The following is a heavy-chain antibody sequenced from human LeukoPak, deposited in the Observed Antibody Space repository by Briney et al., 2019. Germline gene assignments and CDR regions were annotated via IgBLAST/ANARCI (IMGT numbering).Heavy chain of an antibody. CDR2: ISYIGST. CDR3: ARDLVTVTKGFDI. J-gene: IGHJ3*02. CDR1: DDSFSSHY. V-gene: IGHV4-59*11. Sequence: PSETLSLTCAVSDDSFSSHYWTWIRQPPGKGLEWIGYISYIGSTNYNPCLKSRVTISIDTSKNQFSLKLSSVTAADTAVYYCARDLVTVTKGFDIWGQGTMVSVSS. D-gene: IGHD4-17*01.